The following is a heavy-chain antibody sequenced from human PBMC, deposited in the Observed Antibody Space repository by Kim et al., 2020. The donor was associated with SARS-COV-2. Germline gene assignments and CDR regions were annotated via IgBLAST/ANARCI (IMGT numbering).Heavy chain of an antibody. CDR3: ARVEPYGSGSYYTDY. J-gene: IGHJ4*02. Sequence: KFQGRVTITADESTSTAYMELSSRRSEDTAVYYCARVEPYGSGSYYTDYWGQGTLVTVSS. V-gene: IGHV1-69*01. D-gene: IGHD3-10*01.